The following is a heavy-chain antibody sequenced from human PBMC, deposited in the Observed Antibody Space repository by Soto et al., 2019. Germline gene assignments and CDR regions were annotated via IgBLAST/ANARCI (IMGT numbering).Heavy chain of an antibody. CDR3: ARAITMTLARIFGMDV. J-gene: IGHJ6*02. D-gene: IGHD3-3*01. Sequence: PGGSLRLSCAGSGLFFQNYAMHWVRLSPGEGLEWVAYIFYDGSNDNYAESVKGRFTVSRDNSEGMMYLQMNNLRVEDTGVYFCARAITMTLARIFGMDVWGLGTTVTVSS. CDR1: GLFFQNYA. CDR2: IFYDGSND. V-gene: IGHV3-33*01.